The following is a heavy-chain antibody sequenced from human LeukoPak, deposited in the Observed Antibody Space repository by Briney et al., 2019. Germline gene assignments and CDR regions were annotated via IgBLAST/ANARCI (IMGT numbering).Heavy chain of an antibody. CDR1: GFTFSSYA. Sequence: PGGSLRLSCAASGFTFSSYAMSWIRQPPGKGLEWIGYIYYSGSTNYNPSLKSRVTISVDTSKNQFSLKLSSVTAADTAVYYCARRGYKATFDYWGQGTLVTVSS. CDR2: IYYSGST. V-gene: IGHV4-59*12. J-gene: IGHJ4*02. D-gene: IGHD5-24*01. CDR3: ARRGYKATFDY.